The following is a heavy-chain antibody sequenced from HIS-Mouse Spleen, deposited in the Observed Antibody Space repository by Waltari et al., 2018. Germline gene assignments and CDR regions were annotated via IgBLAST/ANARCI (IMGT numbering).Heavy chain of an antibody. D-gene: IGHD3-3*01. Sequence: QVQLVQSGAEVKKPGASVTVSCTASGYTSTSYGIRRVRQPPGQGLEWMGWISAYNGNTNYAQKLQGRVTMTTDTSTSTAYMELRSLRSDDTAVYYCARAHYYDFWSGMGYWGQGTLVTVSS. V-gene: IGHV1-18*04. J-gene: IGHJ4*02. CDR3: ARAHYYDFWSGMGY. CDR2: ISAYNGNT. CDR1: GYTSTSYG.